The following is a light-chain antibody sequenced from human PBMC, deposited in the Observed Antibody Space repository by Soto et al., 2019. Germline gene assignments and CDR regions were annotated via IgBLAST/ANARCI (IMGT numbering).Light chain of an antibody. CDR3: HQYHNFPRT. V-gene: IGKV1-5*03. CDR2: KAS. J-gene: IGKJ1*01. Sequence: DIQLTQSPSTLSASVGDRVTITCRASQSINGWLAWYQQKPGQAPNLLIYKASTLESGVPSRFSGSGSGTEFTLTVSSLQHDDFAPYYCHQYHNFPRTFGQGTKVDIK. CDR1: QSINGW.